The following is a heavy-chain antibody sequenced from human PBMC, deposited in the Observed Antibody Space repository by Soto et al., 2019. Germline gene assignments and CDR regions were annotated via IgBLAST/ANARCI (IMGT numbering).Heavy chain of an antibody. V-gene: IGHV1-69*12. CDR2: IIPIFGTA. CDR1: GGTFSSYA. CDR3: ARSNHPNPKYYSGFDI. J-gene: IGHJ3*02. Sequence: QVQLVQSGAGVKKPGSSVKVSCKASGGTFSSYAISWVRQAPGQGLEWMGGIIPIFGTANYAQKFQGRVTITADESTSTAYMELSSLRSEDTAVYYCARSNHPNPKYYSGFDIWGQGTMVTVSS. D-gene: IGHD3-10*01.